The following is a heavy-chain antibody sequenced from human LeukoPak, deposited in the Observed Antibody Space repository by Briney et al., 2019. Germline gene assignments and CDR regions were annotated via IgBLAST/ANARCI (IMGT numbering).Heavy chain of an antibody. V-gene: IGHV4-59*01. Sequence: SETLSLTCTVSGGSISSCYWSWIRQPPGKGLEWIGYIYYSGSTHYNPSLKSRVTISVDTSKNQFSLKLSSVTAADTAVYYCAKLAVFATGYYYYYYYMDVWGKGTTVTISS. CDR1: GGSISSCY. CDR2: IYYSGST. J-gene: IGHJ6*03. CDR3: AKLAVFATGYYYYYYYMDV. D-gene: IGHD3-9*01.